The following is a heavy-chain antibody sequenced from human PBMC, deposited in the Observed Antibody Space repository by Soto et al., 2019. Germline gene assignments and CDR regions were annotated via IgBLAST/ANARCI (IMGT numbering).Heavy chain of an antibody. CDR3: PKCIVVLPDGYWYFYL. D-gene: IGHD2-15*01. J-gene: IGHJ2*01. V-gene: IGHV3-23*01. CDR1: GFTLSRHA. Sequence: EVQLLESGGGLVQPGGSLRVSCVVSGFTLSRHAMSWVRQAPGKGLEWVSGISGSDDSTYYADSVKGRFTISRDDMKKPMYVQINSIRAEATTIYYCPKCIVVLPDGYWYFYLWGRGTLVTVSS. CDR2: ISGSDDST.